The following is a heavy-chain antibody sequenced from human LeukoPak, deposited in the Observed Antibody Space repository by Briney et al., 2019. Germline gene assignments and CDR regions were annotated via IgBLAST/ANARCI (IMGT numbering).Heavy chain of an antibody. CDR3: ARGLTYYDILTGFHDRLDYFDY. CDR1: GFTFSNYE. J-gene: IGHJ4*02. Sequence: GGSLRLSCAASGFTFSNYEMNWVRQAPGKGLDWVSYITGSGTTIYYADSVRGRFTISRDNAKKSLYLQMNSLRAEDTAVYYCARGLTYYDILTGFHDRLDYFDYWGQGTLVTVSS. D-gene: IGHD3-9*01. CDR2: ITGSGTTI. V-gene: IGHV3-48*03.